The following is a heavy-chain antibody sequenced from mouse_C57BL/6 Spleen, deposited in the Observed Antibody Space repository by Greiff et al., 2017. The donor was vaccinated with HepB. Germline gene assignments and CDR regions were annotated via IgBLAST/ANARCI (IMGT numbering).Heavy chain of an antibody. J-gene: IGHJ4*01. Sequence: EVQVVESGPELVKPGASVKIPCKASGYTFTDYNMDWVKQSHGKSLEWIGDINPNNGGTIYNQKFKGKATLTVDKSSSTAYMELRSLTSEDTAVYYCARCGLLSYAMDYWGQGTSVTVSS. CDR1: GYTFTDYN. CDR3: ARCGLLSYAMDY. CDR2: INPNNGGT. D-gene: IGHD2-3*01. V-gene: IGHV1-18*01.